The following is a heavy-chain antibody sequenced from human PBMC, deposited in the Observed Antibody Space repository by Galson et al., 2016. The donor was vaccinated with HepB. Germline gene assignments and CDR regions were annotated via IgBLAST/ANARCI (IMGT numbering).Heavy chain of an antibody. CDR1: GDSVSSDSAA. V-gene: IGHV6-1*01. CDR2: TYYRSKWYN. D-gene: IGHD2-2*01. CDR3: ARESQPLYYFDY. J-gene: IGHJ4*02. Sequence: CAISGDSVSSDSAAWNWIRQSPSRGLEWLGRTYYRSKWYNDYAVSVKSRITINPDTSKNQFSLQLNSVTPEDAAVYYCARESQPLYYFDYWAQGTLVTVSS.